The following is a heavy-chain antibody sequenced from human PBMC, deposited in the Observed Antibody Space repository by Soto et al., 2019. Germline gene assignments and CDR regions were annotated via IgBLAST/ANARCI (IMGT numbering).Heavy chain of an antibody. Sequence: ASVKVSCKASGYTFTSYGISWVRQAPGQGLEWMGWISAYNGNTNYAQKLQGRVTMTTDTSTSPAYMELRSLRSDDTAVYYCARDTMITFGGVIVIGYWGQGTLVTVSS. V-gene: IGHV1-18*01. J-gene: IGHJ4*02. D-gene: IGHD3-16*02. CDR3: ARDTMITFGGVIVIGY. CDR2: ISAYNGNT. CDR1: GYTFTSYG.